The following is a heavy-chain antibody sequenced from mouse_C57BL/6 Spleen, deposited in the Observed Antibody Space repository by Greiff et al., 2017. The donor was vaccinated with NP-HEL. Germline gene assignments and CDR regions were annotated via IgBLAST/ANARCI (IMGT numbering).Heavy chain of an antibody. CDR1: GFNIKDDY. Sequence: EVQLQESGAELVRPGASVKLSCTASGFNIKDDYMHWVKQRPEQGLEWIGWIDPENGDTEYASKFQGKATITADTSSNTAYLQLSSLTSEDTAVYCCNHSYGNPAWFAYWGQGTLVTVSA. CDR2: IDPENGDT. J-gene: IGHJ3*01. V-gene: IGHV14-4*01. CDR3: NHSYGNPAWFAY. D-gene: IGHD2-1*01.